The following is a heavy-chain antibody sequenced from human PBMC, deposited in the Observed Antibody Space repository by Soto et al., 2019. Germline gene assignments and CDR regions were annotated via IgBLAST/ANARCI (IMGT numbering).Heavy chain of an antibody. Sequence: PGGSLRLSCAASGFTFNDHYMAWIRQAPGKGLEWVSHISTSGSMTYYADSVKGRLTISRDNAENSLLLQMNSLRVEDTAVYYCARDNIVGAYFFDFWAQGDLVTGSS. J-gene: IGHJ4*02. CDR2: ISTSGSMT. D-gene: IGHD1-26*01. V-gene: IGHV3-11*04. CDR1: GFTFNDHY. CDR3: ARDNIVGAYFFDF.